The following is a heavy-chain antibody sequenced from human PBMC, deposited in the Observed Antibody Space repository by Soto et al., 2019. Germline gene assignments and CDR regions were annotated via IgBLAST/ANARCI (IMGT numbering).Heavy chain of an antibody. CDR2: INHSGST. J-gene: IGHJ5*02. CDR3: ARGRGSVVVKRSRGFDP. CDR1: GGSFSGYY. Sequence: PSETLSLTCAVYGGSFSGYYWSWIRQPPGKGLEWIGEINHSGSTNYNPSLKSRVTISVDTSKNQFSLKLSSVTAADTAVYYCARGRGSVVVKRSRGFDPWGQGTLVTVSS. V-gene: IGHV4-34*01. D-gene: IGHD3-22*01.